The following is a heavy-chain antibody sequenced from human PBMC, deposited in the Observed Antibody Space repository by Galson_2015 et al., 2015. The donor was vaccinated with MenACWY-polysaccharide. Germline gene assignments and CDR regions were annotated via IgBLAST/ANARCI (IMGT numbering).Heavy chain of an antibody. D-gene: IGHD2-2*01. CDR1: GFTFSRNA. J-gene: IGHJ4*02. CDR2: ISYDATNK. CDR3: ASTYCSRTSCSGPDY. V-gene: IGHV3-30-3*01. Sequence: SLRLSCAASGFTFSRNAMHWVRQAPGKGLEWVTVISYDATNKYYAEFVKGRFTISRDNSKNTLYLQMNNLRLEDTAVYYCASTYCSRTSCSGPDYWGQGTLVTVSS.